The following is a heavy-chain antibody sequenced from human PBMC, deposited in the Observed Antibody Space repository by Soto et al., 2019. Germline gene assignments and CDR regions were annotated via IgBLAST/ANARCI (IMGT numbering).Heavy chain of an antibody. CDR1: GFSLNTPGVG. J-gene: IGHJ4*02. V-gene: IGHV2-5*01. CDR3: AHRLGHSGCWVPFDY. D-gene: IGHD6-19*01. Sequence: QITLRESGPTLVKPTQTLTLTCTFSGFSLNTPGVGVGWVRQPPGKAPEWLALIYWHDDKRFSPSLRSRLTSTKDSSRSQVFLTMTNMDPVDTAAYYCAHRLGHSGCWVPFDYWGQGTMVTVSS. CDR2: IYWHDDK.